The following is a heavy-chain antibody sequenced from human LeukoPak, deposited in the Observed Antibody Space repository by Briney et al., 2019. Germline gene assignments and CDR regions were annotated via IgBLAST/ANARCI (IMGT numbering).Heavy chain of an antibody. D-gene: IGHD3-9*01. CDR3: ARDRYDILTGYVYGMDV. Sequence: TQTLSLTCTVSGGSISSGGYYWSWIRQHPGKGLEWIVYIYHSGSTYYNPSLKSRVTISVDTSKNQFSLKLSSVTAADTAVYYCARDRYDILTGYVYGMDVWGKGTTVTVSS. CDR1: GGSISSGGYY. CDR2: IYHSGST. J-gene: IGHJ6*04. V-gene: IGHV4-31*03.